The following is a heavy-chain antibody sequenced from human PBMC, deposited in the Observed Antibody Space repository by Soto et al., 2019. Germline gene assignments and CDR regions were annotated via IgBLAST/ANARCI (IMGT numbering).Heavy chain of an antibody. CDR2: ISYDGSNK. Sequence: PGGSLRLSCAASGFTFSSYGMHWVRQAPGKGLEWVAVISYDGSNKYYADSVKGRFTISRDNSKNTLYLQMNSLRAEDTAVYYCAKDQGVISGMDVWGQGTTVTVSS. CDR3: AKDQGVISGMDV. V-gene: IGHV3-30*18. CDR1: GFTFSSYG. J-gene: IGHJ6*02. D-gene: IGHD2-21*01.